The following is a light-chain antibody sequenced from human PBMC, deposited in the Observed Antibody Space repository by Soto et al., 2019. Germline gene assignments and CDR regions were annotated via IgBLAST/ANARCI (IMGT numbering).Light chain of an antibody. V-gene: IGLV2-14*01. J-gene: IGLJ2*01. CDR3: SSYTSSSTLEV. Sequence: QSVLTQPASVSGSPGQSITISCTGTSSDVGGYNYVSWHQQHPGKAPKLMIYDVSNRPSGVSYRVSGSKSGNTASLTISGLQAEDEADYYCSSYTSSSTLEVFGGGTKLTVL. CDR1: SSDVGGYNY. CDR2: DVS.